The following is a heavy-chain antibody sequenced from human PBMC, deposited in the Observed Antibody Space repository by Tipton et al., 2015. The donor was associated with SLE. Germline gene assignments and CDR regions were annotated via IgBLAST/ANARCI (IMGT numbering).Heavy chain of an antibody. CDR1: GYTFTTYY. V-gene: IGHV1-46*01. J-gene: IGHJ3*02. Sequence: QLVQSGAEVKKPGASVKVSCKASGYTFTTYYMHWVRQAPGQGLEWMGIINRDGTNTIYAQKFQGRVTMTRDTSTSTVYMELSSLTSEDTAVYYCARGRAVAGPDAFDIWGQGTMVTVSS. CDR3: ARGRAVAGPDAFDI. D-gene: IGHD6-19*01. CDR2: INRDGTNT.